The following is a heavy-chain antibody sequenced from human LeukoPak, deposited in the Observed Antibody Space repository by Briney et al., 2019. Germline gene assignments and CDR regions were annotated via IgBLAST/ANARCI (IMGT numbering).Heavy chain of an antibody. V-gene: IGHV4-38-2*02. D-gene: IGHD2-21*02. Sequence: SETLSLTCTVSGYSISSGYYWGWIRQPPGKGLEWIGYIYHNGSTYYNPSLKSRVTISVDRSKNQFSLKLSSVTAADTAVYYCAREGKVTTRGAFDIWGQGTMVTVSS. J-gene: IGHJ3*02. CDR3: AREGKVTTRGAFDI. CDR1: GYSISSGYY. CDR2: IYHNGST.